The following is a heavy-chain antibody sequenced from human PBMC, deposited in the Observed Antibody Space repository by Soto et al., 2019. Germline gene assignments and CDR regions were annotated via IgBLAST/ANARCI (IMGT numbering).Heavy chain of an antibody. CDR1: GFTFSHAW. CDR3: CVIKRRDQYSTSGYWFDP. D-gene: IGHD4-4*01. CDR2: IKSKADGETK. Sequence: EMHLVDSGGGLVKPGGSLRLSCADSGFTFSHAWMSWVRQAPGKGLEWVGRIKSKADGETKDYGAPVRGRFTISRDDSQDILYLHMNSLRIEDTAVYYCCVIKRRDQYSTSGYWFDPCGPGTLVTVSS. J-gene: IGHJ5*02. V-gene: IGHV3-15*01.